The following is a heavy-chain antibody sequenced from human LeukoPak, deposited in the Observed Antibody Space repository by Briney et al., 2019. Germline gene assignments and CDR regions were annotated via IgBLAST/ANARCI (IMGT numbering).Heavy chain of an antibody. V-gene: IGHV5-51*01. D-gene: IGHD3-10*01. CDR1: GFSFTSDW. J-gene: IGHJ4*02. Sequence: GESLKISCKGSGFSFTSDWIAWVRQMPGKGLEWMEIIYPGDSDTRYSPSFQGQVTISADKSISTAYLQWSSLKASDTAMYYCARHYYGSGSYYADYWGQGTLVTVSS. CDR3: ARHYYGSGSYYADY. CDR2: IYPGDSDT.